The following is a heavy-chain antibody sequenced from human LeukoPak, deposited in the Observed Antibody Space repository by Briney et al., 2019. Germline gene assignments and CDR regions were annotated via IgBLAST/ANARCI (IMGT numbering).Heavy chain of an antibody. V-gene: IGHV3-23*01. CDR1: GFTFSSYA. D-gene: IGHD6-13*01. Sequence: PGGSLRLSCAASGFTFSSYAMSWVRQAPGKGLEWVSAISGSGGNTYYADSVKGRFTISRDNSKNTLYLQTNSLRAEDTALYYRAKAYPYSSSWYVNFDYWGQGTLVTVSS. CDR3: AKAYPYSSSWYVNFDY. J-gene: IGHJ4*02. CDR2: ISGSGGNT.